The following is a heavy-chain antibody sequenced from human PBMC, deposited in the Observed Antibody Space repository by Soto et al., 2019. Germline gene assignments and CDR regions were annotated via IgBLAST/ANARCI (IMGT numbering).Heavy chain of an antibody. Sequence: KPGGSLRLSCAASGFTFSSYSMNWVRQAPGKGLEWVSSISSSSSYIYYADSVKGRFTISRDNAKNSLYLQMNSLRAEDTAVYYCAKGYSSSWYDWFDPWGQGTLVTVSS. D-gene: IGHD6-13*01. CDR2: ISSSSSYI. J-gene: IGHJ5*02. V-gene: IGHV3-21*01. CDR1: GFTFSSYS. CDR3: AKGYSSSWYDWFDP.